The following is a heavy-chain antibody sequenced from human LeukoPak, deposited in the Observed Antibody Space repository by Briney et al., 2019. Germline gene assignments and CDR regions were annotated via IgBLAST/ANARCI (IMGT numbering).Heavy chain of an antibody. CDR1: GGTFSSYA. V-gene: IGHV1-69*13. Sequence: ASVKVSRKASGGTFSSYAISWVRQAPGQGLEWMGGIIPIFGTANYAQKFQGRVTITADESTSTAYMELSSLRSEDTAVYYCARSGRFLEWLSFFDYWGQGTLVTVSS. CDR2: IIPIFGTA. D-gene: IGHD3-3*01. CDR3: ARSGRFLEWLSFFDY. J-gene: IGHJ4*02.